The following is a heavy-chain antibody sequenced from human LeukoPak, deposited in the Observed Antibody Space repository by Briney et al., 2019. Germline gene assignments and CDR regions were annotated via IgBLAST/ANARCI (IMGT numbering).Heavy chain of an antibody. CDR1: GYTFTGYY. J-gene: IGHJ4*02. D-gene: IGHD6-6*01. CDR3: ARGSSSSLIDY. CDR2: IIPIFGTA. Sequence: GASVKVSCKASGYTFTGYYMHWVRQAPGQGLEWMGGIIPIFGTANYAQKFQGRVTITADESTSTAYMELSSLRSEDTAVYYCARGSSSSLIDYWGQGTLVTVSS. V-gene: IGHV1-69*13.